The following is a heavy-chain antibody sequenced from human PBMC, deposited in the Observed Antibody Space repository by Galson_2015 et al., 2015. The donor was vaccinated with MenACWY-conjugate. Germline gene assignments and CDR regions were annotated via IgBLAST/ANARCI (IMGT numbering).Heavy chain of an antibody. J-gene: IGHJ4*02. CDR2: IYSGGST. Sequence: SLRLSCAASGFTVSSNYMSWVRQAPGKGLEWVSVIYSGGSTYYADSVKGRFTISRDNSKNTLYLQMNSLRAEDTAVYYCARAVIAARNQYFDYWGQGTLVTVSS. V-gene: IGHV3-53*01. CDR1: GFTVSSNY. D-gene: IGHD6-6*01. CDR3: ARAVIAARNQYFDY.